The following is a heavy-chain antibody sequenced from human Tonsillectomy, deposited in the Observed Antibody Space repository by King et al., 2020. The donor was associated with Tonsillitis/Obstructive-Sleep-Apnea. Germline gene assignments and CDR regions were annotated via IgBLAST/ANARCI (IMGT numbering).Heavy chain of an antibody. D-gene: IGHD6-6*01. V-gene: IGHV4-31*03. CDR1: STSISSGGYY. CDR3: ARVIASRPTVYYMDV. CDR2: IFHSAGT. Sequence: QLQASGPGLVKPSPTLSLTCTVSSTSISSGGYYWSWLRQHPGKGLEWIGYIFHSAGTLYNPSLESRVSISIDTSKNLFSLKLNSVTAADTAVYYCARVIASRPTVYYMDVWGKGTTVTVSS. J-gene: IGHJ6*03.